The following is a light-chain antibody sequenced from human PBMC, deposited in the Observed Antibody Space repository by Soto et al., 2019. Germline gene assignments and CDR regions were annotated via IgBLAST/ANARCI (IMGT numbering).Light chain of an antibody. CDR1: QSVSSSF. V-gene: IGKV3-20*01. CDR3: QQYGRSPWT. J-gene: IGKJ1*01. Sequence: EMVMTPSPGTLSLSPVDRATLSCRASQSVSSSFLAWYQQKPGQAPRLLIYDASSRATGIPDRFSGSGSGTDFSLIISRLEPEDFAVYYCQQYGRSPWTFGQGTKVDIK. CDR2: DAS.